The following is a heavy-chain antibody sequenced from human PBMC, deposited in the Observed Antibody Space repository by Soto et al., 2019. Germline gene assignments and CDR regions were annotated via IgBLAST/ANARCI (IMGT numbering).Heavy chain of an antibody. CDR1: GYTFINYY. D-gene: IGHD6-13*01. J-gene: IGHJ4*02. CDR3: ARDLAAGDY. CDR2: FNPTSGST. Sequence: QVQLVQSGAEVKKPGASVKLSCKASGYTFINYYIHWVRQAPGQGLEWMGIFNPTSGSTNYAQKFQARVTLTMDTPTRTVYMELSSLRFDDTAVYYCARDLAAGDYSGQGTLVTVSS. V-gene: IGHV1-46*01.